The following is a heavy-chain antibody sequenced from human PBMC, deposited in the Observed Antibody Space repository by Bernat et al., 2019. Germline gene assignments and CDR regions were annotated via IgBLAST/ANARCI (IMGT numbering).Heavy chain of an antibody. CDR3: ARAPYGDYGPFDY. CDR2: IIPIFGIA. D-gene: IGHD4-17*01. J-gene: IGHJ4*02. V-gene: IGHV1-69*17. Sequence: QVQLVQSGAEVKKPGSSVQVSCKASGGTFSSYAISWVRQAPGQGLEWMGGIIPIFGIANYAQKFQGRVRITADKSTSTAYRELGSLRSEDTAVYYCARAPYGDYGPFDYWGQGTLVTVSS. CDR1: GGTFSSYA.